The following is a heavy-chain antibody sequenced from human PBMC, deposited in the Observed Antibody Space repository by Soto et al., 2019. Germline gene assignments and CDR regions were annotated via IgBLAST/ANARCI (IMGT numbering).Heavy chain of an antibody. CDR1: GFTFSSYS. CDR3: APRGDLGAFDI. D-gene: IGHD2-21*02. V-gene: IGHV3-21*01. Sequence: EVQLVESGGGLVKPGGSLRLSCAASGFTFSSYSMNWVRQAPGKGLEWVSFISSSRSYIYYADSVKGRFTISRDNAKNSLYLQMNSLRAEDTAVYYCAPRGDLGAFDIWGQGTMVTVSS. J-gene: IGHJ3*02. CDR2: ISSSRSYI.